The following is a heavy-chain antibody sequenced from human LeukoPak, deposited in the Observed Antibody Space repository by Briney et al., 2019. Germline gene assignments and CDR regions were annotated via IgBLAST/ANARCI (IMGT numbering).Heavy chain of an antibody. CDR3: AKNPMPGIAAAVDY. D-gene: IGHD6-13*01. CDR1: GFTFSSYG. J-gene: IGHJ4*02. V-gene: IGHV3-30*18. Sequence: PGGSLRLSCAASGFTFSSYGMHWVRQAPGKGLEWVAVISYDGSNRYYADSVKGRFTISRDNSKNTLYLQMNSLRAEDTAVYYCAKNPMPGIAAAVDYWGQGTLVTVSS. CDR2: ISYDGSNR.